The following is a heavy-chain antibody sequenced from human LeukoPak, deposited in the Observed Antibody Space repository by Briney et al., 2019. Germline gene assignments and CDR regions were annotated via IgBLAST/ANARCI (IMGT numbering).Heavy chain of an antibody. CDR1: GFTFSSYG. V-gene: IGHV3-30*19. J-gene: IGHJ4*02. D-gene: IGHD6-13*01. Sequence: GGSLRLSCAASGFTFSSYGMHWVRQAPGKGLEWVAVISYDGSNKYYADSVKGRFTISRDNSKNTLYLQMNSLRAEDTAVYYCARAGDSSSWSVVDYWGQGTLVTVSS. CDR2: ISYDGSNK. CDR3: ARAGDSSSWSVVDY.